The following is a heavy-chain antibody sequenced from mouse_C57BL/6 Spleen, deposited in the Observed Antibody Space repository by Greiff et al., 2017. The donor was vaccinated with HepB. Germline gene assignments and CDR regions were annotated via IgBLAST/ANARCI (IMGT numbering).Heavy chain of an antibody. D-gene: IGHD2-3*01. V-gene: IGHV1-5*01. J-gene: IGHJ4*01. CDR1: GYTFTSYW. CDR2: IYPGKSDT. Sequence: EVQLQQSGTVLARPGASVKMSCKTSGYTFTSYWMHWVKQRPGQGLEWIGAIYPGKSDTSYNQKFKGKAKLTAVTSASTAYMELSSLTNEDSAVYYCTRWLLPYYYAMDYWGQGTSVTVSS. CDR3: TRWLLPYYYAMDY.